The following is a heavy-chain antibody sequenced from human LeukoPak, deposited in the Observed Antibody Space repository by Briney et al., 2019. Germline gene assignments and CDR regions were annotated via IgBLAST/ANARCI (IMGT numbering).Heavy chain of an antibody. J-gene: IGHJ4*02. CDR3: ATDSTSWPDY. V-gene: IGHV4-39*01. CDR2: IYYSGTS. D-gene: IGHD2-2*01. Sequence: SETLSLTCTVSGGSISSSSYHWTWVRQPPGKRLEWIGSIYYSGTSYYNPSLKSRVTISVDTSKNQFSLRLNSVTAADTAVYYCATDSTSWPDYWGQGTLVTVSS. CDR1: GGSISSSSYH.